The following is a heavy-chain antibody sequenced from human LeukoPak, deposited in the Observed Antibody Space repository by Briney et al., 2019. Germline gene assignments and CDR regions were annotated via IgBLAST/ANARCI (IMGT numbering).Heavy chain of an antibody. J-gene: IGHJ4*02. D-gene: IGHD3-22*01. Sequence: SETLSLTCTVSGGSISSGSYHWSWIRQPAGKGLEWIGRIYTSGSTNYNPSLKSRVTISGDTSKNQFSLRLSSVTAADTAVYYCARASYSYDINGWVPFDYWGQGTLVTVSS. CDR2: IYTSGST. CDR3: ARASYSYDINGWVPFDY. V-gene: IGHV4-61*02. CDR1: GGSISSGSYH.